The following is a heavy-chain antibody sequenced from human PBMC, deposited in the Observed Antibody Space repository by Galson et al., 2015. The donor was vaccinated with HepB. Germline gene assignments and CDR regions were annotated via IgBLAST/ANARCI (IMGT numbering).Heavy chain of an antibody. D-gene: IGHD3-22*01. Sequence: LSLTCTVSGGSISSSSYYWGWIRQPPGKGLEWIGSIYYSGSTYYNPSLKSRVTISVDTSKNQFSLKLSSVTAADTAVYYCARAPIVVVYWYFDLWGRGTLVTVSS. CDR3: ARAPIVVVYWYFDL. J-gene: IGHJ2*01. CDR2: IYYSGST. V-gene: IGHV4-39*01. CDR1: GGSISSSSYY.